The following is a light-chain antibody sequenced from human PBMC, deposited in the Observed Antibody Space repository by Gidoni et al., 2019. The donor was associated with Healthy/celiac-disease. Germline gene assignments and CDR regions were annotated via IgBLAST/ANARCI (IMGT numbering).Light chain of an antibody. V-gene: IGLV3-1*01. J-gene: IGLJ2*01. CDR3: QAWDSSFHVV. Sequence: YELTQPPSVSVSPGQTASITCSGDKLGDKYACWYQQKPGQSPVLVIYQDSKRPSGIPERFSGSNSGNTATLTISGTQAMDEADYYCQAWDSSFHVVFGGGTKLTVL. CDR2: QDS. CDR1: KLGDKY.